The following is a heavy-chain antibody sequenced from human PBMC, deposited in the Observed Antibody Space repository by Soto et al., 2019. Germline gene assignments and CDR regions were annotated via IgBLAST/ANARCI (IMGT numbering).Heavy chain of an antibody. D-gene: IGHD2-2*01. V-gene: IGHV2-5*02. J-gene: IGHJ4*02. Sequence: QITLKESGPTLVKPTQTLTLTCTFSGFSLSTSGVGVGWIRQPPGKALEWLALIYWDDDKRYTPSLKSRLTITKDTSKNQVVLTMTNMDPVDTATYYCALAPDPYCSSTSCRGSGFDYWGQGTLVTVSS. CDR1: GFSLSTSGVG. CDR3: ALAPDPYCSSTSCRGSGFDY. CDR2: IYWDDDK.